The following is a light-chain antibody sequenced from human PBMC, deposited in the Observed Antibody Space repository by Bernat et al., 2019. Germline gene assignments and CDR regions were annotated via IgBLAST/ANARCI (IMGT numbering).Light chain of an antibody. CDR3: QQRSNWPPLT. J-gene: IGKJ4*01. Sequence: EIVLTQSPATLSLSPGERATLSCRASQSVSSYLAWYQQKPGQAPRLLIYDASNRATGIPARFSGSGSGTGFTLTISNLEPEDCAVYYCQQRSNWPPLTFGGGTKVEIK. CDR1: QSVSSY. V-gene: IGKV3-11*01. CDR2: DAS.